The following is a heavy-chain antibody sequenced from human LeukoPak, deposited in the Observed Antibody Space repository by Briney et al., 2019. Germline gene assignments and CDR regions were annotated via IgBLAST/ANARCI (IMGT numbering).Heavy chain of an antibody. CDR3: ARGFRDTAMFLDF. J-gene: IGHJ4*02. V-gene: IGHV3-48*03. Sequence: GGSLRLSCAASGFTFTGHEMNWVRQAPGKGLEWLSCISGSGSPSYYAGSVKGRFTISRDDAKNSLYLQMNSLRAEDTAIYYCARGFRDTAMFLDFWGKGTLVTVSS. CDR1: GFTFTGHE. CDR2: ISGSGSPS. D-gene: IGHD5-18*01.